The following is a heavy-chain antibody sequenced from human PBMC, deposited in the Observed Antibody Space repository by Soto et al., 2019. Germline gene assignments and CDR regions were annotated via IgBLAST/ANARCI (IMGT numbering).Heavy chain of an antibody. V-gene: IGHV4-59*05. CDR1: GGSISSYY. J-gene: IGHJ4*02. CDR3: ARHPGYFDY. Sequence: SETLSLTCTVSGGSISSYYWSWIRQPPGKGLEWIGSIYYSGSTYYNPSLKSRVTISVDTSKNQFSLKLSSVTAADTAVCYCARHPGYFDYWGQGTLVTVSS. CDR2: IYYSGST.